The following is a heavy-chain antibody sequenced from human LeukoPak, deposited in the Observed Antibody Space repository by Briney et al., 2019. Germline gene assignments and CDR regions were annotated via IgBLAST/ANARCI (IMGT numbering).Heavy chain of an antibody. CDR2: IYDSGST. CDR3: ACLTSADAFDI. Sequence: SETLSLTCTVSGYSISSGYYWGWIRQPPGKGLEWIGYIYDSGSTNYNPSLKSRVTISVDTSKNQFSLKLSSVTAADTAVYYCACLTSADAFDIWGQGTMATVSS. D-gene: IGHD2/OR15-2a*01. J-gene: IGHJ3*02. V-gene: IGHV4-61*01. CDR1: GYSISSGYY.